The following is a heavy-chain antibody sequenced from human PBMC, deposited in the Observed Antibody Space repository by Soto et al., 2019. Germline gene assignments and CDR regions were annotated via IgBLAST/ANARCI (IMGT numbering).Heavy chain of an antibody. CDR2: IYNSGCS. CDR1: GASVSSGDYA. V-gene: IGHV4-30-2*01. CDR3: ARGDKNNDYYFDH. J-gene: IGHJ4*02. D-gene: IGHD3-16*01. Sequence: TLSLTFVVSGASVSSGDYAWNWVRQPPGKGLEWLGYIYNSGCSYYNPSLKSRVSISLDRSKNHFSLRLDSVTAADTALYFCARGDKNNDYYFDHWGQGTLVTVS.